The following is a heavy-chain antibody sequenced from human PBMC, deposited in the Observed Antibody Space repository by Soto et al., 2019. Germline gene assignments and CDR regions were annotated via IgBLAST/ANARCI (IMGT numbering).Heavy chain of an antibody. Sequence: QVQLEQSGAEVKKPGSSVKLSCKASGGTFRNSAISWVRQAPGQGLEWMGGIMPIFRTPDYAQKFQGRVTITADESTNTAYMELSGLRSDDTAVYYCARYNDRPQLGGNYYYILDVWGHGTTVTVSS. CDR2: IMPIFRTP. D-gene: IGHD1-1*01. CDR3: ARYNDRPQLGGNYYYILDV. CDR1: GGTFRNSA. J-gene: IGHJ6*02. V-gene: IGHV1-69*12.